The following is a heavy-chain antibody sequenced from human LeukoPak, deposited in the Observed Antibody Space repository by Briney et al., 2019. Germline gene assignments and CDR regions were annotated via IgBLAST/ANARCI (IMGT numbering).Heavy chain of an antibody. D-gene: IGHD2-2*02. CDR3: ASHTRYCSSTSCYRYGMDV. CDR1: GGSISSYY. Sequence: QTSETLSLTCTVSGGSISSYYWSWIRQPPRKGLEWIGYIYYSGSTNYNPSLKSRVTISVDTSKNQFSLKLSSVTAADTAVYYCASHTRYCSSTSCYRYGMDVWGKGTTVTVSS. CDR2: IYYSGST. J-gene: IGHJ6*04. V-gene: IGHV4-59*01.